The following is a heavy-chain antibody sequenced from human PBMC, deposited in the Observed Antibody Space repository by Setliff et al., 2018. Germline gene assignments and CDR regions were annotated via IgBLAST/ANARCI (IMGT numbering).Heavy chain of an antibody. V-gene: IGHV4-34*01. Sequence: SETLSLTCAVYGGSFSGYYWSWIRQPPGKGLEWIGEINHSGSTNYNPSLKSRVTISVDTSKNQFSLNLRAMTAADTAVYYCAREGGGSGWTPDSWGQGTLVTVSS. J-gene: IGHJ4*02. CDR3: AREGGGSGWTPDS. D-gene: IGHD6-19*01. CDR2: INHSGST. CDR1: GGSFSGYY.